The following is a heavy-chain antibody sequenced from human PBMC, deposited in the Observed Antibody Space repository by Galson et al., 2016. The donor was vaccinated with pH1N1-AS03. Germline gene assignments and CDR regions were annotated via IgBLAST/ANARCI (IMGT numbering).Heavy chain of an antibody. CDR2: IKQDGSEK. CDR1: GYTFTSYG. CDR3: ARGAPGDHLLSPLWN. V-gene: IGHV3-7*01. Sequence: SCKASGYTFTSYGMSWVRQAPGKGLEWVANIKQDGSEKFYVDSLKGRFTISRDNAKNSLYLQMSSLRAEDTAIYYCARGAPGDHLLSPLWNWGQGTLVTVSS. D-gene: IGHD2-2*01. J-gene: IGHJ4*02.